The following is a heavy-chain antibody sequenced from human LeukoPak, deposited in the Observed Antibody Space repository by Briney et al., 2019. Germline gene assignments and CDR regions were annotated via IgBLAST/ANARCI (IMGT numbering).Heavy chain of an antibody. J-gene: IGHJ6*02. CDR2: IYYSGST. D-gene: IGHD2-2*01. V-gene: IGHV4-59*01. Sequence: PSETLSLTCTVSGGSISRYYWSWIRQPPGKGLEWIGYIYYSGSTNYNPSLKSRVTISVDTSKNQFSLKLSSVTAADTAVYYCARGVVPAAMGVWGQGTTVSVSS. CDR3: ARGVVPAAMGV. CDR1: GGSISRYY.